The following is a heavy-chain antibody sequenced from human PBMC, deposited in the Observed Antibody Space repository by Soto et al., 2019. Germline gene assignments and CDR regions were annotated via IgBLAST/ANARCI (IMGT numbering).Heavy chain of an antibody. CDR2: INHSGST. D-gene: IGHD3-16*01. J-gene: IGHJ3*02. CDR3: ARGQSMITFGGVILSDAFDI. CDR1: GGSFSGYY. V-gene: IGHV4-34*01. Sequence: PSETLSLTCAVYGGSFSGYYWSWIRQPPGKGLEWIGEINHSGSTNYNPSLKSRVTISVDTSKNQFSLKLSSVTAADTAVYYCARGQSMITFGGVILSDAFDIWGQGTMITVSS.